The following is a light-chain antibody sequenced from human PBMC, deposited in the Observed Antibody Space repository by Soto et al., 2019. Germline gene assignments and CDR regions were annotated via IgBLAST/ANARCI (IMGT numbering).Light chain of an antibody. Sequence: EIVMTQSPATLSVSPGERATLSCRASQSVSDNLAWYQQKPGQAPRLLIHGASTRATGIPARFSVSGSGTEFTLTISSLQSEDFAVYYCHQYDDWPPGYTFGQGTKLEI. V-gene: IGKV3-15*01. CDR2: GAS. CDR3: HQYDDWPPGYT. J-gene: IGKJ2*01. CDR1: QSVSDN.